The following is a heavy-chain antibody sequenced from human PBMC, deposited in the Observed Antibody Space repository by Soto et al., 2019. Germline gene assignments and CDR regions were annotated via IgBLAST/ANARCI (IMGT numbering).Heavy chain of an antibody. V-gene: IGHV1-2*04. Sequence: ASVKVSCKASGYTFTGYYMHWVRQAPGQGLEWMGWINPNSGGTNYAQKFQGWVTMTRDTSISTAYMELSRLRSDDTAVYYCARGGIAVAGDYYYYYYMDVWGKGTKVTVSS. CDR2: INPNSGGT. CDR1: GYTFTGYY. J-gene: IGHJ6*03. D-gene: IGHD6-19*01. CDR3: ARGGIAVAGDYYYYYYMDV.